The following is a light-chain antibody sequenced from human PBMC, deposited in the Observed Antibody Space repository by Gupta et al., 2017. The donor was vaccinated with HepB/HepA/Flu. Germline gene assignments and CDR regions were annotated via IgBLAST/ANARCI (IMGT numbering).Light chain of an antibody. V-gene: IGKV3-20*01. Sequence: EIELMHAPGTLSWSPGERATLSCRVSQSVSSSYLAWYQQKPGQAPRLLIYGASSRATAIPDRFSGSGSGTDFTLTISRLEPEDFAVYYCQQYGSSSLLTFGGGTKVEIK. CDR3: QQYGSSSLLT. J-gene: IGKJ4*01. CDR2: GAS. CDR1: QSVSSSY.